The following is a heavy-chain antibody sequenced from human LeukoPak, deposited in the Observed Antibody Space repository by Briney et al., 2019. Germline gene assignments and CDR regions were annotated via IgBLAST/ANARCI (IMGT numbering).Heavy chain of an antibody. J-gene: IGHJ4*02. D-gene: IGHD3-16*02. CDR2: IYTSVST. Sequence: SATLSLTCTVSGGSISSGSSYWSWIRQPAGKGLEWIGRIYTSVSTNYNPSLKIRVTISVDTSKNQFSLKLSSVTAADTAVYYCASFGGVIGFFDYWGQGTLVTVSS. CDR3: ASFGGVIGFFDY. CDR1: GGSISSGSSY. V-gene: IGHV4-61*02.